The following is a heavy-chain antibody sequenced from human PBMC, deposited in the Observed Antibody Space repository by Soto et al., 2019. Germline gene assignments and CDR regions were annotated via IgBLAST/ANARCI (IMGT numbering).Heavy chain of an antibody. CDR1: GGTFSSYA. CDR3: ARGDPTYYYDSSGYYHLWGFDY. J-gene: IGHJ4*02. V-gene: IGHV1-69*12. CDR2: IIPIFGTA. Sequence: QVQLVQSGAEVKKPGSSVKVSCKASGGTFSSYAISWVRQAPGQGLEWMGGIIPIFGTANYAQKFQGRVTITADESTSTAYRELSSLRSEDTAVYYCARGDPTYYYDSSGYYHLWGFDYWGQGTLVTVSS. D-gene: IGHD3-22*01.